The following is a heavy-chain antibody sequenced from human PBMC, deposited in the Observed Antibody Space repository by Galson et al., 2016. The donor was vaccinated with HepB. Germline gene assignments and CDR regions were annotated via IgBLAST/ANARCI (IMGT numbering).Heavy chain of an antibody. D-gene: IGHD3-10*01. V-gene: IGHV4-31*03. J-gene: IGHJ3*02. CDR1: GASISSGGYY. CDR3: AGRASSGRGNDDAFDI. CDR2: IYYSGTT. Sequence: TLSLTCTVSGASISSGGYYWSWIRQHPGKGLEWIGYIYYSGTTYYNRSLKSRISISVDTSKNQISLRLSSVTAADTAVYYCAGRASSGRGNDDAFDIWGQGTMVTVSS.